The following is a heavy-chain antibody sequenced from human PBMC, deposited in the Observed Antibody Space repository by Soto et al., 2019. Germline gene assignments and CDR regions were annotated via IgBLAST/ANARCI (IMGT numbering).Heavy chain of an antibody. CDR3: ARDSGDSYNYLDY. Sequence: ASVKVSCKASGYSFTRYYIHWVRQAPGDGLEWMGIFNPSGGSTTYAQKFQGRVTVTRDTSTSTVYMELSTLRSEDTAMYYCARDSGDSYNYLDYWGQGPLVTVSS. CDR1: GYSFTRYY. CDR2: FNPSGGST. J-gene: IGHJ4*02. D-gene: IGHD5-12*01. V-gene: IGHV1-46*01.